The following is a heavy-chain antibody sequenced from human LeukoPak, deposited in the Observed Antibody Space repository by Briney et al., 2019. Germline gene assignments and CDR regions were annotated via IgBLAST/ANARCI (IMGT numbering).Heavy chain of an antibody. J-gene: IGHJ4*02. D-gene: IGHD5-12*01. V-gene: IGHV3-64D*09. CDR1: GFTFSSYN. CDR2: ISSNGGST. CDR3: VKAGAPSSYDLDY. Sequence: GGSLRLSCAASGFTFSSYNMNWVRQAPGKGLEYVSAISSNGGSTYYADSVKGRFTISRDNSKNTLYLQMSSLRAEDTAVYYCVKAGAPSSYDLDYWGQGTLVTVSS.